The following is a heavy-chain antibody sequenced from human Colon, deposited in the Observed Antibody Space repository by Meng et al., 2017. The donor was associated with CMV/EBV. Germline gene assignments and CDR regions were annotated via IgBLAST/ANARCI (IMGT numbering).Heavy chain of an antibody. Sequence: GGSLRLSCAASRFTFDSYAMHWVCQAPGKGLEWVAVISWDGTNTYFADSVKGRFTISRDNSKNTLYLQMNSLRAEDTAVYYCARDLGDSSGYYEPDYWGQGTLVTVSS. CDR3: ARDLGDSSGYYEPDY. D-gene: IGHD3-22*01. CDR2: ISWDGTNT. CDR1: RFTFDSYA. V-gene: IGHV3-30*04. J-gene: IGHJ4*02.